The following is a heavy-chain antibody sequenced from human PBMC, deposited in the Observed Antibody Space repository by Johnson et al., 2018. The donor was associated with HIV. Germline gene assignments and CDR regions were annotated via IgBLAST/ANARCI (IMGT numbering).Heavy chain of an antibody. Sequence: QVQLVESGGGLVQPGGSLRLSCAASGFTFSSYAMHWVRQAPGKGLEWVAFIRFDGSNKYYADSVKGRFTISRDNSKNTLHLQMNSPRAEDTAIYHCARVSDFGVVILGAFDIWGQGTTVTVSS. CDR1: GFTFSSYA. V-gene: IGHV3-30*02. J-gene: IGHJ3*02. CDR2: IRFDGSNK. D-gene: IGHD3-3*01. CDR3: ARVSDFGVVILGAFDI.